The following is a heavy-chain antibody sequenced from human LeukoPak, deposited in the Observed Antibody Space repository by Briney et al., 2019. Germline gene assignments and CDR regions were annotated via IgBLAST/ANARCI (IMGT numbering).Heavy chain of an antibody. Sequence: PSETLSLTCAVSGYSISSGYYWGWIRQPPGKGLEGIGSIYHSGSTYYNPSLKSRVTISVDTSKTQFSLKLSSVTAADTAVYYCARDERGVIINPGAFDIWGQGTMVTVSS. CDR1: GYSISSGYY. J-gene: IGHJ3*02. V-gene: IGHV4-38-2*02. CDR2: IYHSGST. CDR3: ARDERGVIINPGAFDI. D-gene: IGHD3-10*01.